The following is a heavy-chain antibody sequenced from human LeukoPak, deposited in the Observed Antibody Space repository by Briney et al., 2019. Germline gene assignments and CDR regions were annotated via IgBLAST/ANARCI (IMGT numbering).Heavy chain of an antibody. D-gene: IGHD6-13*01. CDR3: AIIPRAAAGPSARSPFHY. J-gene: IGHJ4*02. CDR1: GVTLSSYA. Sequence: GGSLRLSCAASGVTLSSYAMSWARQAPGKGLEWVSGISSSGSGGNTYYADSVKGRFTISRDSSKNTLFLHMNSLRAEDTAVYYCAIIPRAAAGPSARSPFHYWGQGTLVTVSS. CDR2: ISSSGSGGNT. V-gene: IGHV3-23*01.